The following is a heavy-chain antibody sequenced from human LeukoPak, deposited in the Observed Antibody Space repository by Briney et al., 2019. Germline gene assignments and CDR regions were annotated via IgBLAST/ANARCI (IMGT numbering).Heavy chain of an antibody. CDR1: GYTFTDDH. D-gene: IGHD5-12*01. J-gene: IGHJ4*02. V-gene: IGHV1-2*02. CDR2: INPNSGST. CDR3: ARSKIQYLVKAYDDY. Sequence: ASVKVSCKASGYTFTDDHIYWVRQAPGQGLECMGWINPNSGSTNSAQKFQGSVTMTRDTSISTVYMELSRMRSDDTAVYYCARSKIQYLVKAYDDYWGPGTLVT.